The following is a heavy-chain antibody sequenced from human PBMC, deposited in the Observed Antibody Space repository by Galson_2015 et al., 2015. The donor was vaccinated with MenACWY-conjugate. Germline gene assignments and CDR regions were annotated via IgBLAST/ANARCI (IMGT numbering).Heavy chain of an antibody. CDR3: ARKGNGKKSYNALDI. D-gene: IGHD4-17*01. Sequence: SVKVSCKASGYTFTAYYMHWVRQAPGQGLEWMGWINPNTGGTKYAQKFQGWVTMTRDTSITTAYMELSRLTSDDTAVYYCARKGNGKKSYNALDIGGQGAMITASS. V-gene: IGHV1-2*04. CDR2: INPNTGGT. J-gene: IGHJ3*02. CDR1: GYTFTAYY.